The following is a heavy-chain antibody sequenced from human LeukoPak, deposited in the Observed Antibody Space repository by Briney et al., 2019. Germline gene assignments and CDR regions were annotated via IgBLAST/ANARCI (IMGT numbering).Heavy chain of an antibody. CDR3: TRGQKSAFDY. Sequence: SQTLSLTCAISGDSVGRNGVAWNWIRQSASGGLEWLGRTYCRPNCYPDYALSMKSRITIISDTSNNQFYLHLNSVTPEDTAVYYCTRGQKSAFDYWGQGTLVTVSS. CDR2: TYCRPNCYP. J-gene: IGHJ4*02. V-gene: IGHV6-1*01. CDR1: GDSVGRNGVA.